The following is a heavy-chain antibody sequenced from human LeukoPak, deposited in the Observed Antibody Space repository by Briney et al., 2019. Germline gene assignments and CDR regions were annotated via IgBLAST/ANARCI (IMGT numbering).Heavy chain of an antibody. Sequence: PGGSLRLSCAASGFTFSDHYMSWIRQAPGKGLEWVSYISSSGSTIYYADSVKGRFTISRDNAKNSLYLQMNSLRAEDTAVYYCARSRITIFGVYDYWGQGTLVTVSS. CDR3: ARSRITIFGVYDY. CDR2: ISSSGSTI. CDR1: GFTFSDHY. J-gene: IGHJ4*02. V-gene: IGHV3-11*01. D-gene: IGHD3-3*01.